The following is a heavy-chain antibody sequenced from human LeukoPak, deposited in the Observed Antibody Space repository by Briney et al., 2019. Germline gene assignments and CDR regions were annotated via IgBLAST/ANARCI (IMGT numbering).Heavy chain of an antibody. Sequence: GGSLRLSCAASGFSFSTYGMSWVRQAPGKGLEWVSTISGSGGSTYYADSVKGRFTISRDNSKNTLSLQMNSLRAEDTAVYYCASRPSLAAVLWGQGTLVTVSS. CDR3: ASRPSLAAVL. V-gene: IGHV3-23*01. CDR2: ISGSGGST. J-gene: IGHJ4*02. D-gene: IGHD6-13*01. CDR1: GFSFSTYG.